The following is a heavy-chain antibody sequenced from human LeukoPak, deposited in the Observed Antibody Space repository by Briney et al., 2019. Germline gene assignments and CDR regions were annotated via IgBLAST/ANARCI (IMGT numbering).Heavy chain of an antibody. Sequence: GGSLRLSCAASGFTVSTNHMNWVRQAPGKGLEWVSVIYSGGNTYYADSVKGRFTISRDNSENTVHLQMNSLRAEDTALYYCARDDDNRIGLDPWGQGTLVTVSS. V-gene: IGHV3-66*01. J-gene: IGHJ5*02. CDR1: GFTVSTNH. CDR3: ARDDDNRIGLDP. D-gene: IGHD1-14*01. CDR2: IYSGGNT.